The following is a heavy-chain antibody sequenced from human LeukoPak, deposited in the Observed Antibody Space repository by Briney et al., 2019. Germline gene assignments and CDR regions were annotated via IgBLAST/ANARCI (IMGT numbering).Heavy chain of an antibody. Sequence: SETLSLTCTVSGGSVSSGSYYWSWIRQSQGKGLEWIGYIYYSGSTNYNPSLKSRVTISADTAKNQFSLKLSSVTAADTAVYYCSSSIGSYYTWGQGTLVTVSS. CDR1: GGSVSSGSYY. CDR2: IYYSGST. J-gene: IGHJ1*01. V-gene: IGHV4-61*01. CDR3: SSSIGSYYT. D-gene: IGHD3-10*01.